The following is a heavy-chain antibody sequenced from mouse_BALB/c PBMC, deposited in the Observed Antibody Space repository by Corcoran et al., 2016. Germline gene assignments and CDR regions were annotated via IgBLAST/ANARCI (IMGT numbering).Heavy chain of an antibody. J-gene: IGHJ4*01. Sequence: QIQLVQSGPELKKPGETVKISCKASGYTFKNYGMNWVKQAPGKGLKWMGWINTYTGEPTYADDFKGRFAFSLETSASTAYLQINNLKNEDMATYFCARRGDGTEDAMDYWGQGTSVTVSS. D-gene: IGHD4-1*01. CDR2: INTYTGEP. CDR3: ARRGDGTEDAMDY. V-gene: IGHV9-1*02. CDR1: GYTFKNYG.